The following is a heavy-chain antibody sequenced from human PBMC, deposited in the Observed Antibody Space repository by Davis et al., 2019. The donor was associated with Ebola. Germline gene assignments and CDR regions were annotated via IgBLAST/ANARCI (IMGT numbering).Heavy chain of an antibody. CDR3: ARATFGYNSGWYADY. CDR2: VHGGNGNT. V-gene: IGHV1-18*01. J-gene: IGHJ4*02. Sequence: ASVKVSCKASGYTFTSYGISWVRQAPGQGLEWMGWVHGGNGNTKYSQRFQGRVTISTDTSASTVYLDLTSLRSDDTAVFYCARATFGYNSGWYADYWGPGSLVTVSS. D-gene: IGHD6-19*01. CDR1: GYTFTSYG.